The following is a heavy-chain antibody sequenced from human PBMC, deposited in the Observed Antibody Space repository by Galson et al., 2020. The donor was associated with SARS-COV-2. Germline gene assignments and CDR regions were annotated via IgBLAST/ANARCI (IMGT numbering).Heavy chain of an antibody. CDR1: GYSFTSYW. J-gene: IGHJ6*02. V-gene: IGHV5-51*01. Sequence: GESLKISCKGSGYSFTSYWIGWVRQMPGKGLEWMGIIYPGDSDTRYSPSFQGQVTISADKSISTAYLQWSSLKASDTAMYYCARCSRGYYYYYGMDVWGQGTTVTVSS. CDR3: ARCSRGYYYYYGMDV. CDR2: IYPGDSDT. D-gene: IGHD2-2*01.